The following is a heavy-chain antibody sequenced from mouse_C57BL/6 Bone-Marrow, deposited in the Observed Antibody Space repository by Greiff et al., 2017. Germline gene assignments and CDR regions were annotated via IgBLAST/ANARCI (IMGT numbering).Heavy chain of an antibody. V-gene: IGHV1-12*01. Sequence: LQQSGAELVRPGASVKMSCKASGYTFTSYHMHWVKQTPRQGLEWIGAIYPGNGDTSYNQKFKGKATLTVDKSSSTAYMQLSSLTSEDSAVYFCARRWGDYFDYWGQGTTLTVSS. D-gene: IGHD2-3*01. CDR3: ARRWGDYFDY. J-gene: IGHJ2*01. CDR1: GYTFTSYH. CDR2: IYPGNGDT.